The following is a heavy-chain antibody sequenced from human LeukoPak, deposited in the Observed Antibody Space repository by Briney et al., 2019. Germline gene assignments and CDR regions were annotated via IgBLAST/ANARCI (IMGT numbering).Heavy chain of an antibody. J-gene: IGHJ4*02. Sequence: PGGSLRLSCAASGFTFSSYSMNWVRQAPGKGLEWVSYISSSGSTIYYADSVKGRFTISRDNAKNSLYLQMNSLRAEDTAVYYCASARIAVAGIENEDYWGQGTLVTVSS. V-gene: IGHV3-48*04. CDR3: ASARIAVAGIENEDY. D-gene: IGHD6-19*01. CDR2: ISSSGSTI. CDR1: GFTFSSYS.